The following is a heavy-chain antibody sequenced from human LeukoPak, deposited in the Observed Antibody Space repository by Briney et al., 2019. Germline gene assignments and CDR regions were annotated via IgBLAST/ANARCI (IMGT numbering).Heavy chain of an antibody. CDR1: GGSISSHY. Sequence: SETLSLTCTVSGGSISSHYWSWIRQPPGKGLEWIGYISYIGSTNYNPSLKSRVTISVDTSKNQFSLKLSSVTAADTAVYFCARDPTTVTKGLDIWGQGAMVTVPS. J-gene: IGHJ3*02. V-gene: IGHV4-59*11. D-gene: IGHD4-17*01. CDR3: ARDPTTVTKGLDI. CDR2: ISYIGST.